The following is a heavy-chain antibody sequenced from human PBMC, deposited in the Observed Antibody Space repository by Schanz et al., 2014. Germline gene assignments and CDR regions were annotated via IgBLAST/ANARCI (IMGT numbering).Heavy chain of an antibody. CDR2: MNPKTGNT. CDR1: GFNFNNYD. J-gene: IGHJ4*02. Sequence: QVQLVQSGAEVKKPGASVKVSCTASGFNFNNYDINWVRQATGQGLEWMGWMNPKTGNTDHAQKFQGRVTMTTDTSTSTVYMELRSLRSDDTAVYYCARGIGGYGANNYFDYWGQGTLVTVSS. CDR3: ARGIGGYGANNYFDY. V-gene: IGHV1-8*01. D-gene: IGHD5-12*01.